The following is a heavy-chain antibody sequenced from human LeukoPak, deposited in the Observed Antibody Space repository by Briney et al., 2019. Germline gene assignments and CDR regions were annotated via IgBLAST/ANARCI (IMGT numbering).Heavy chain of an antibody. CDR1: GFTFSNYA. CDR2: ISGSGDST. Sequence: GGSLRLSCAASGFTFSNYAMSWVRQAPGKGLEWVSVISGSGDSTYYADSVKGRFTISRDNSKNTLYLQMNSLRAEDTAVYYCARVYSLRFGVVIGATSEDAFDIWGQGTMVTVSS. J-gene: IGHJ3*02. V-gene: IGHV3-23*01. D-gene: IGHD3-3*01. CDR3: ARVYSLRFGVVIGATSEDAFDI.